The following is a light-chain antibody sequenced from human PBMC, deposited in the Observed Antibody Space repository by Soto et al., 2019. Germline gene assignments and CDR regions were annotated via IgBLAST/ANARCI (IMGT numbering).Light chain of an antibody. CDR1: HSLLNSNIYGY. CDR3: MQSTQLPPT. Sequence: DIVMTQSPVSLSGTPGEPSSISCRSSHSLLNSNIYGYLDWYVQKPGQSPQLLIYEVSTRVSGVPDRFSGSGSGTDFTLEISRVETDDVGIYYCMQSTQLPPTFGQGTRLEIK. J-gene: IGKJ5*01. CDR2: EVS. V-gene: IGKV2D-29*02.